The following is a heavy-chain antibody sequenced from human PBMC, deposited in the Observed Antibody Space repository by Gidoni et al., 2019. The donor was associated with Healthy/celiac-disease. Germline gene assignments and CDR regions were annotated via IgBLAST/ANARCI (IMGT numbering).Heavy chain of an antibody. CDR1: GCTFSSYT. D-gene: IGHD2-2*02. V-gene: IGHV1-69*08. CDR3: AREPYTKASPFYY. CDR2: IIPILGIA. J-gene: IGHJ4*02. Sequence: QVQLVQSGAEVKKPGSSVTVSCKASGCTFSSYTISWVRQAPGQGLEWMGRIIPILGIANYAQKFQGRVTITADKSTSTAYMELSSLRSEDTAVYFCAREPYTKASPFYYWGQGTLVTVSS.